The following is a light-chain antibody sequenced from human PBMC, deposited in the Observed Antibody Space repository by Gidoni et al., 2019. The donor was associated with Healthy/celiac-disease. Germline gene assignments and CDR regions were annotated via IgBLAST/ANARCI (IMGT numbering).Light chain of an antibody. Sequence: QSVLTQPPSPSGTPGQRVTISCSGSSSNIGSHTVNWYQQLPGTAPKPLIFSTNQRPSGVPDRCSGSKSGTSASLAISGLQSEDEADYYCAAWDDSLNGRYVFGTGTKVTVL. CDR2: STN. V-gene: IGLV1-44*01. J-gene: IGLJ1*01. CDR1: SSNIGSHT. CDR3: AAWDDSLNGRYV.